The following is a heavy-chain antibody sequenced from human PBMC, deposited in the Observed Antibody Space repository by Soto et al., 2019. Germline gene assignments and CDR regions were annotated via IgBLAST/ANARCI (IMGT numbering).Heavy chain of an antibody. CDR2: IYNDGTT. V-gene: IGHV3-66*01. Sequence: GGSLRLSCAASGLTASRNYMSWVRQAPGKGLEWVSVIYNDGTTYYADSVKGRFTISRDNSKNTLYLQMKSLRAEDTALYYCTRDGPLGGRYFDYWGQGTLVTVSS. D-gene: IGHD1-26*01. J-gene: IGHJ4*02. CDR3: TRDGPLGGRYFDY. CDR1: GLTASRNY.